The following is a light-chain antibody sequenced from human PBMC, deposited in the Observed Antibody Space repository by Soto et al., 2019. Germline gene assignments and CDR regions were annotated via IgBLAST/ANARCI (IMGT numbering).Light chain of an antibody. V-gene: IGKV1-39*01. CDR1: QNISNY. J-gene: IGKJ3*01. Sequence: DMQMTQSPSSLSASVGDRVSITCRSSQNISNYLHWYQQRPGKAPKLLIYAASNLRSGVPSRFSGSGSGTDFTLTISSLQSEDFSTYYCQQRYSIPRLTFGPGTRVEIK. CDR3: QQRYSIPRLT. CDR2: AAS.